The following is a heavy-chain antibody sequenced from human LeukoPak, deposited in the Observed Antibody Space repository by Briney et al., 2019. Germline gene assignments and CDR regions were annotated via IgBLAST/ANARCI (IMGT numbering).Heavy chain of an antibody. Sequence: SQTLSLTCTESGGSISSDDYYWNWIRQPAGRGLEWIGRIYTTGNTMYNPSLESRVSMSIDTSKNQVSLKVKSVTAADTAVYYCARGGTLFTFFDSWGQGTLVIVSS. CDR2: IYTTGNT. D-gene: IGHD2/OR15-2a*01. V-gene: IGHV4-61*02. CDR1: GGSISSDDYY. J-gene: IGHJ4*02. CDR3: ARGGTLFTFFDS.